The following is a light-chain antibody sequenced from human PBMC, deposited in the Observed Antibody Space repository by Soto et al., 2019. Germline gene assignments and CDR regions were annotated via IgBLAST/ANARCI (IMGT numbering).Light chain of an antibody. Sequence: IVLTQSPGTLSLSPGERATLSCRASERLSSVYLAWYQQRPGQPPRLLIYGASNRATGIPDRFSGSGSGTDFTLTISRLEPEDFAVYYCQQYGSSGTFGQGTKVDIK. CDR2: GAS. CDR1: ERLSSVY. CDR3: QQYGSSGT. J-gene: IGKJ1*01. V-gene: IGKV3-20*01.